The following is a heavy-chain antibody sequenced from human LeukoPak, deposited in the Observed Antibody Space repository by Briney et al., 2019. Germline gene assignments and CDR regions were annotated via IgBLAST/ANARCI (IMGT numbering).Heavy chain of an antibody. CDR2: INPNSGDT. Sequence: ASVKVSCKASGYTFTGYYLHWVRQAPGQGLEWMGWINPNSGDTNYAQKFQGRVTMTRDTFISTAYMELSRLRSDDTAVYYCARGLYSSTWPFDYWGQGTLVTVSS. CDR3: ARGLYSSTWPFDY. D-gene: IGHD6-13*01. J-gene: IGHJ4*02. CDR1: GYTFTGYY. V-gene: IGHV1-2*02.